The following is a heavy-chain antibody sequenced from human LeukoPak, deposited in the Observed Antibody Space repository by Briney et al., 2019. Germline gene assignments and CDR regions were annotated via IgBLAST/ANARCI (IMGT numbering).Heavy chain of an antibody. Sequence: ASVKVSCKASRYTFTGYYMHWVRQAPGQGLEWMGWINPNSGVTDYAQKFQGRVTMTRDTSISTAYMELSRLRSDDTAVYYCARGMEPYYYMDVWGKGTTVTVSS. CDR1: RYTFTGYY. V-gene: IGHV1-2*02. D-gene: IGHD1-26*01. CDR2: INPNSGVT. J-gene: IGHJ6*03. CDR3: ARGMEPYYYMDV.